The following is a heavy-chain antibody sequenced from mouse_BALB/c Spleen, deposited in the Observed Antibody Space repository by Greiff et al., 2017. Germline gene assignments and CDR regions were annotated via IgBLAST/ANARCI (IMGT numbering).Heavy chain of an antibody. V-gene: IGHV1S81*02. CDR2: INPSNGGT. CDR1: GYTFTSYY. J-gene: IGHJ1*01. Sequence: VQLQQPGAELVKPGASVKLSCKASGYTFTSYYMYWVKQRPGQGLEWIGGINPSNGGTNFNEKFKSKATLTVDKSSSTAYMQLSSLTSEDSAVYYCTRGRNDGYYRSYWYFDVWGAGTTVTVSS. D-gene: IGHD2-3*01. CDR3: TRGRNDGYYRSYWYFDV.